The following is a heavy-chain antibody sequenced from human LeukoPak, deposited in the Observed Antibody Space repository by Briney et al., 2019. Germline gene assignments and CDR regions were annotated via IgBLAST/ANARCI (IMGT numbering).Heavy chain of an antibody. J-gene: IGHJ5*02. CDR3: ARSSWFGVFDP. CDR2: INHSGST. D-gene: IGHD3-10*01. V-gene: IGHV4-34*01. CDR1: GGSFSGYY. Sequence: SETLSLTCAVYGGSFSGYYWTWIRQPPGKGLEWIGEINHSGSTNYNPSLKSRVTISVDSPKNQFSLKLSSVIAADTAVYYCARSSWFGVFDPWGQGTLVTVSS.